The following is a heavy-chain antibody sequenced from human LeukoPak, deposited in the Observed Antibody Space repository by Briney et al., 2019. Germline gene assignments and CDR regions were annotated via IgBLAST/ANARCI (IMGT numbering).Heavy chain of an antibody. CDR3: ARRSRILSHGMDV. CDR1: GGSFSSYY. V-gene: IGHV4-59*08. CDR2: IYYSGST. J-gene: IGHJ6*02. Sequence: SETLSLTCAVYGGSFSSYYWSWIRQPPGKGLEWIGYIYYSGSTNYNPSLKSRVTISVDTSKNQFSLKLSSVTAADTAVYYCARRSRILSHGMDVWGQGTTVTVSS. D-gene: IGHD3-9*01.